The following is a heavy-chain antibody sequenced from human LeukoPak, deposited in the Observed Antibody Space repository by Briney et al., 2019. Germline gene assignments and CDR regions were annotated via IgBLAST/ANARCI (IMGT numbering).Heavy chain of an antibody. D-gene: IGHD5-24*01. Sequence: PGGSLRLSCAASGFTFSSYSMNWVRQAPGKGLEWVSSISSSGTYISYSDSVKGRFTVSRDNAKNSLYLQMNSLRAEDTALYYCAKGKGDGYNFILDYWGQGTRVTVSS. CDR2: ISSSGTYI. J-gene: IGHJ4*02. CDR1: GFTFSSYS. V-gene: IGHV3-21*01. CDR3: AKGKGDGYNFILDY.